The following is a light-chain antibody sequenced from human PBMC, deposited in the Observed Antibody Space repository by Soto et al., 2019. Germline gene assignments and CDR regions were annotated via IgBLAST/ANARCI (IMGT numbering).Light chain of an antibody. CDR1: SSDVGGYNY. J-gene: IGLJ2*01. CDR3: SSYTRSSPVV. CDR2: DVS. Sequence: QSALTQPASVSGSPGQSITISCTGTSSDVGGYNYVSWYQQHPGKAPKLMIYDVSNRPSGVSNRFSGSKSGNTASLASSGLQGEDEADYYCSSYTRSSPVVFGGGTKLTVL. V-gene: IGLV2-14*01.